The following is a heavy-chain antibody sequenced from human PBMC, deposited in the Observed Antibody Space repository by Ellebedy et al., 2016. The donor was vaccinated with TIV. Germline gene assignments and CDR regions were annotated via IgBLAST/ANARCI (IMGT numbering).Heavy chain of an antibody. CDR2: INQDGSEK. J-gene: IGHJ3*01. CDR3: ASDGSYGDFLSPTHAFVF. V-gene: IGHV3-7*01. D-gene: IGHD4-17*01. CDR1: AFSFSSYW. Sequence: GGSLRLSCAASAFSFSSYWMTWVRQAPGKGLEWVANINQDGSEKHYVDSVEGRFTVSRDNAKKSLYLQMISLRAEDTAVYYCASDGSYGDFLSPTHAFVFWGQGTTVTVSS.